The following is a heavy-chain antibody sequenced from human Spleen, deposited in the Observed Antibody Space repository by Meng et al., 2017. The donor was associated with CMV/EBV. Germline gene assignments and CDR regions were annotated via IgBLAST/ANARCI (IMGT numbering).Heavy chain of an antibody. CDR1: GLTVSRDF. CDR2: ISGSGGST. D-gene: IGHD6-13*01. V-gene: IGHV3-23*01. Sequence: GESLKISCAASGLTVSRDFMSWVRQAPRKGLEWVSAISGSGGSTYYADSVKGRFTISRDNSKNTLYLQMNSLRAEDTAVYYCAKDGCSWYTIGFDYWGQGTLVTVSS. CDR3: AKDGCSWYTIGFDY. J-gene: IGHJ4*02.